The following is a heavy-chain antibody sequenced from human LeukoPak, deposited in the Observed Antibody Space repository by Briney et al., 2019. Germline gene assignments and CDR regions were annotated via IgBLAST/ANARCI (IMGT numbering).Heavy chain of an antibody. CDR1: GFTFSDYY. CDR3: ARAQVSGWNDALDY. J-gene: IGHJ4*02. V-gene: IGHV3-11*01. Sequence: GGSLRLSCAASGFTFSDYYMSWIRQAPGKGLEWVSYISSSGSTIYYADSVKGRFTISRDNAKNSLYLQTNSLRAEDTAVYYCARAQVSGWNDALDYWGQGTLVIVSS. D-gene: IGHD1-1*01. CDR2: ISSSGSTI.